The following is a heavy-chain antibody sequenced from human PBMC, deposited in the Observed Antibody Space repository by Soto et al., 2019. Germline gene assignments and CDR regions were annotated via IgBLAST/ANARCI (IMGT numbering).Heavy chain of an antibody. Sequence: GESLKISFKGSGYSFTSYLICWVRQMPVKGLEWMGIIYPGDSDTRYSPSFQGQVTISADKSISTAYLQWSSLKASDTDMYYCARHGNDFRSAYYIDYWGQGTLVTVSS. V-gene: IGHV5-51*01. CDR3: ARHGNDFRSAYYIDY. D-gene: IGHD3-3*01. CDR1: GYSFTSYL. J-gene: IGHJ4*02. CDR2: IYPGDSDT.